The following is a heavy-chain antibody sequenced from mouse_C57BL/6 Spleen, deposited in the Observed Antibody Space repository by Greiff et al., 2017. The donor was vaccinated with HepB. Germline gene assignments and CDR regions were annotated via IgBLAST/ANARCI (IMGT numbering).Heavy chain of an antibody. Sequence: VKVVESGPGLVQPSQSLSITCTVSGFSLTSYGVHWVRQSPGKGLEWLGVIWSGGSTDYNAAFISRLSISKDNSKSQVFFKMNSLQADDTAIYYCARNRDHWYFDVWGTGTTVTVSS. CDR3: ARNRDHWYFDV. CDR2: IWSGGST. D-gene: IGHD3-1*01. CDR1: GFSLTSYG. V-gene: IGHV2-2*01. J-gene: IGHJ1*03.